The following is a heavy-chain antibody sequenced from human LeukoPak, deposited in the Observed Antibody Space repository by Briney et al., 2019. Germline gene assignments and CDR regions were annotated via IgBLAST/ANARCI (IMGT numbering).Heavy chain of an antibody. D-gene: IGHD2-21*01. Sequence: PGGSLRLSCAASTFVFSVSSMNWVRQAPGKGLEWVSSISRGGNAKHYADSVKGRFTISRDNAKNSLYLQMDSLRVEDTAVYFCAADSEFDIPASFDLWGRGTLVTVSS. CDR2: ISRGGNAK. CDR1: TFVFSVSS. V-gene: IGHV3-21*01. CDR3: AADSEFDIPASFDL. J-gene: IGHJ4*02.